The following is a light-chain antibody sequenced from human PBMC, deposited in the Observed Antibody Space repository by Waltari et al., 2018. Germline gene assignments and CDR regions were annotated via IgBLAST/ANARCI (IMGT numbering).Light chain of an antibody. CDR3: MQPVRWPPG. Sequence: VVLTQSPLFLPVTLGQPASISCRAPESLVHNDGYIYLNWFHQRPGQSPRRLCYKVSNRDFGVPDRFSASGSATDFTLNISRVEADDVGVYFCMQPVRWPPGFGPGTRVDIK. CDR1: ESLVHNDGYIY. J-gene: IGKJ3*01. V-gene: IGKV2-30*02. CDR2: KVS.